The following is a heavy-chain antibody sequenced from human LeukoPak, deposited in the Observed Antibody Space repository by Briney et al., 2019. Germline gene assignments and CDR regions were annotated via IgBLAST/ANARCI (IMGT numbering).Heavy chain of an antibody. CDR2: ISSSSSTI. J-gene: IGHJ5*02. Sequence: GGSLRLSCAASGFTFSSYSMNWVRQAPGKGLEWVSYISSSSSTIYYADSVKGRFTISRENAKNSLYLQMNSLGAGDTAVYYCARGNWFDPWGQGTLVTVSS. CDR3: ARGNWFDP. CDR1: GFTFSSYS. V-gene: IGHV3-48*01.